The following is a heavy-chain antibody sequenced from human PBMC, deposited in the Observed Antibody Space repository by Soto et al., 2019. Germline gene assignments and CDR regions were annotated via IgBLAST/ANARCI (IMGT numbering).Heavy chain of an antibody. CDR1: GYIFTTNS. CDR2: INTGNGGT. Sequence: GASVKVTCKAFGYIFTTNSMRSVRQDPGKRLEWMGWINTGNGGTKYSKKFQDRVTITRDTSANTAYMELSSLTSEDTAVYYCARGYDYVWGSYRSDAFDIWGQGTMVTVS. V-gene: IGHV1-3*04. D-gene: IGHD3-16*02. J-gene: IGHJ3*02. CDR3: ARGYDYVWGSYRSDAFDI.